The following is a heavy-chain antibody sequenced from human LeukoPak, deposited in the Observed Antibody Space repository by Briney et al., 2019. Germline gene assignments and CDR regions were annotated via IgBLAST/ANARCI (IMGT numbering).Heavy chain of an antibody. V-gene: IGHV3-30*02. CDR2: IRYDGGIK. D-gene: IGHD1-26*01. Sequence: GGSLRLLCTASGFTFSSSGKHGVRQAPGKGLEWVAYIRYDGGIKHHADSVKGRFTVSRDNSKNTLYLQMNSLRPEDTAVYYCSKPASGSARQRFLLGGGETLVTVSS. CDR3: SKPASGSARQRFLL. CDR1: GFTFSSSG. J-gene: IGHJ4*02.